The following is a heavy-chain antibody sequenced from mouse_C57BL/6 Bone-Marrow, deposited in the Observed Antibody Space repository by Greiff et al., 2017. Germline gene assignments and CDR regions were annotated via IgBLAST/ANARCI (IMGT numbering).Heavy chain of an antibody. J-gene: IGHJ2*01. D-gene: IGHD2-12*01. Sequence: VQLVESGPGLVQPSQSLSITCTVSGFSLTSYGVHWVRQSPGKGLEWLGVIWSGGSTDYNAAFISRLSISKDNSKSQVFFKMNSLQADDTAIYYCARNSLSSFFDYWGQGTTLTVSS. CDR2: IWSGGST. CDR1: GFSLTSYG. V-gene: IGHV2-2*01. CDR3: ARNSLSSFFDY.